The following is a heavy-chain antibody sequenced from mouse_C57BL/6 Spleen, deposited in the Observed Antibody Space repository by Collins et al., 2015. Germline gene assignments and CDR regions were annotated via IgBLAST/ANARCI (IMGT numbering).Heavy chain of an antibody. V-gene: IGHV1-64*01. Sequence: QVQLQQPGAELVKPGASVKLSCKASGYTFTSYLMHWVKQRPGQGLEWIGMIHPNSGSTNYNEKFKSKATLTVDKSSSTAYMQLSSLTSEDSAVYYCARQNWDWYFDVWGTGTTVTVSS. CDR3: ARQNWDWYFDV. CDR1: GYTFTSYL. J-gene: IGHJ1*03. CDR2: IHPNSGST. D-gene: IGHD4-1*01.